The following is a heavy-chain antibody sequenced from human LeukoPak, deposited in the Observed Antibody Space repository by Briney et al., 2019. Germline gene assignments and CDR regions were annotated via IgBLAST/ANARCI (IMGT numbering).Heavy chain of an antibody. D-gene: IGHD2-15*01. CDR1: GFTFTTYW. V-gene: IGHV3-74*01. CDR2: IKGDGSST. J-gene: IGHJ4*02. Sequence: QAGGSLRLSFAASGFTFTTYWMHWVRQVPGKGLVWVARIKGDGSSTRHADSMKGRFTISRDNAKNTLYLQMNSLRDKDTAVYYCVREGLECSGSSRQRAAFDYWGQGTLVTVSS. CDR3: VREGLECSGSSRQRAAFDY.